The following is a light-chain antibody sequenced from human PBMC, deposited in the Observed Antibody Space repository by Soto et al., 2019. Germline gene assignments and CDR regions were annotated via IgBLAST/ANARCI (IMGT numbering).Light chain of an antibody. CDR3: QQYDSNSP. CDR1: QSISTW. J-gene: IGKJ2*01. Sequence: DIQMTQSPSTLSASVGDRVTITCRASQSISTWLAWYQQKPGKAPKLLIYMASTLESGVPSRFSGSGSGTESTLTISSLQPDDFATYYCQQYDSNSPFGQGTKLEIK. CDR2: MAS. V-gene: IGKV1-5*03.